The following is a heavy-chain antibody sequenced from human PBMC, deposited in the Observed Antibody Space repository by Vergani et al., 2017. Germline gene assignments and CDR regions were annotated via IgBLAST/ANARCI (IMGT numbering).Heavy chain of an antibody. Sequence: QVQLVQSGAEVKKPGASVKVSCKASGYTFTSYYMHWVRQAPGQGLEWMGIINPSGGSTSYAQKFQGRVTMTRDTSTSTVYMELSSLRSEDTAVYYCATLSIAAAGGDYWGQGTLVTVSS. V-gene: IGHV1-46*01. CDR1: GYTFTSYY. CDR2: INPSGGST. D-gene: IGHD6-13*01. CDR3: ATLSIAAAGGDY. J-gene: IGHJ4*02.